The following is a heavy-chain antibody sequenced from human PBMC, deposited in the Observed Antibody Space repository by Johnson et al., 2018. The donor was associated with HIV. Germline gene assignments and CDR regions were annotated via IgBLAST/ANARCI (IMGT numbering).Heavy chain of an antibody. CDR2: IYSGGST. CDR3: ARVRVGAFDI. D-gene: IGHD1-26*01. Sequence: VQLVESGGGLVQPGGSLRLSCAASGFTVSSDYMTWVRQAPGKGLEWVSIIYSGGSTYSTRSVKGRFTISRDNSKNMLFLQINSLRVEDTAVYYCARVRVGAFDIWGQGTMVTVSS. V-gene: IGHV3-66*02. CDR1: GFTVSSDY. J-gene: IGHJ3*02.